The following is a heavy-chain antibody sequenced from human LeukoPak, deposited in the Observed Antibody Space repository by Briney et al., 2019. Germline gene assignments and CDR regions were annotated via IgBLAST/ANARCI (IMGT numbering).Heavy chain of an antibody. CDR1: GFTFSGSA. J-gene: IGHJ4*02. CDR2: IRSKANSYAT. D-gene: IGHD5-24*01. V-gene: IGHV3-73*01. Sequence: PGGSLRLSCAASGFTFSGSAMHWVRQASGKGLEWVGRIRSKANSYATAYAASVKGRFTISRDDSKNTAYLQMNSLKTEDTAAYYCTGDRDYYFDYWGQGTLVTVSS. CDR3: TGDRDYYFDY.